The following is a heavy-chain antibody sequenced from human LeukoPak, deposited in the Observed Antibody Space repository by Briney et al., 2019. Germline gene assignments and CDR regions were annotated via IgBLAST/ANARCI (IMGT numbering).Heavy chain of an antibody. D-gene: IGHD3-22*01. Sequence: GGSLRLSCAASGFTLSDHYMDWVRQAPGKGLEWVGRTRNKARSYTTEYAASVKGRFTISGDDSKNSLYLQMNSLKTEDTAVYHCTRGRDSDDYYFPDYWGQGTLVTVSS. J-gene: IGHJ4*02. CDR2: TRNKARSYTT. CDR1: GFTLSDHY. V-gene: IGHV3-72*01. CDR3: TRGRDSDDYYFPDY.